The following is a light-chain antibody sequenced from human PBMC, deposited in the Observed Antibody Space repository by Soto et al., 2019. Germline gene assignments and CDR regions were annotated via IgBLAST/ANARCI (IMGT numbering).Light chain of an antibody. Sequence: DIQMTQSPTSLPASVGDRVTITCRASQSISSYLNWYQQKPGKARNLLIYDATNLQSGVPSRFSGSGSGTDFTLTISSLQPEDFATYYCQQSYSTLRTFGQGTKVEIK. V-gene: IGKV1-39*01. CDR3: QQSYSTLRT. CDR1: QSISSY. CDR2: DAT. J-gene: IGKJ1*01.